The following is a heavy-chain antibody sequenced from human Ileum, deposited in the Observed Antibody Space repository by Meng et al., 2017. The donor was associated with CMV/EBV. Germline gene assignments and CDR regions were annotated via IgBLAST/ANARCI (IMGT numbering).Heavy chain of an antibody. Sequence: GGSLRLSCAASGFTFSSYWMHWVRQAPGKGLVWVSRINSDGSSTSYADSVKGRFTISRDNAKNTLYLQMNSLRAEDTAVYYCARDPVGYCSSTSCYLGGMDVWGQGTTVTVSS. CDR3: ARDPVGYCSSTSCYLGGMDV. CDR2: INSDGSST. V-gene: IGHV3-74*01. CDR1: GFTFSSYW. D-gene: IGHD2-2*03. J-gene: IGHJ6*02.